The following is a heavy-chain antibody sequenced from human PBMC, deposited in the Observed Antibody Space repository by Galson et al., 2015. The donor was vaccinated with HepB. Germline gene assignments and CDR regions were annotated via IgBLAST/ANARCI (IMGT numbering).Heavy chain of an antibody. J-gene: IGHJ2*01. Sequence: TLSLTCTVSGGSVNTYYWSWIRQPPGKGLEWIGYIYYTGSTNYSPSLKSRVTMSIDTSKNQFSLKLSSVTAADTAVYYCASERELGHYYDSNKYQYDWYFDLWGRGTLVTVSS. CDR1: GGSVNTYY. CDR3: ASERELGHYYDSNKYQYDWYFDL. CDR2: IYYTGST. D-gene: IGHD3-22*01. V-gene: IGHV4-59*02.